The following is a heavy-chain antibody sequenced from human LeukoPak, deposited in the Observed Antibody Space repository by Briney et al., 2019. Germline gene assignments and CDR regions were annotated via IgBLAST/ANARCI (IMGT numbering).Heavy chain of an antibody. CDR2: IKQDGSEK. J-gene: IGHJ6*02. CDR3: ARSYYGSGPSFGMDV. CDR1: GFTFSRHW. Sequence: GGSLRLSCAVSGFTFSRHWMSWVRQAPGKGLEWLANIKQDGSEKYYVDSVEGRFTISRDNAKNSLYLQMNSLRAEDTAVYYCARSYYGSGPSFGMDVGGQGTTVTVSS. V-gene: IGHV3-7*01. D-gene: IGHD3-10*01.